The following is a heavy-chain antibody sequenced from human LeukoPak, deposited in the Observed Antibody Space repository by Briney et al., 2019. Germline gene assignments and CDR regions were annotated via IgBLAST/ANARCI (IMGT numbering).Heavy chain of an antibody. CDR1: GFTVSSNY. CDR2: VYSGGST. CDR3: ARDRGGSYMYFQD. Sequence: GGSLRLSCAASGFTVSSNYVNWVRQAPGKGLKWVSVVYSGGSTFYADSVRGRFTSSRDNSRNTVYLQMNSLRAEDTAVYYCARDRGGSYMYFQDWGQGTLVTVSS. D-gene: IGHD1-26*01. V-gene: IGHV3-66*01. J-gene: IGHJ1*01.